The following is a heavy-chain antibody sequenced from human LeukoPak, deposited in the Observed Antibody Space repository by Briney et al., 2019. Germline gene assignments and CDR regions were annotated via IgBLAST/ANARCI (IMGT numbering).Heavy chain of an antibody. CDR2: ISSSSGNI. J-gene: IGHJ5*02. D-gene: IGHD1-26*01. CDR1: GFTFTTYS. CDR3: ARDLVGATVWFDP. V-gene: IGHV3-21*01. Sequence: PGGSLRLSCTSSGFTFTTYSLKWVRQAPGKGLEWVSPISSSSGNIYYADSVKGRFTVSRDNAKNSVYLQMNSLRAEDTAVYYCARDLVGATVWFDPWGQGTLVTVSS.